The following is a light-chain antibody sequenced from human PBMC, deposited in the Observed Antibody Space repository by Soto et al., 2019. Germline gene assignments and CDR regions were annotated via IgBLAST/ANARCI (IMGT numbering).Light chain of an antibody. Sequence: QSALTQPPSASGSPGQSVTISCTGTSSDVGGYKYVSWYQQHSGKAPKVIIYEVSKRPSGVPNRFSGSKSGNTAYLTVTGLQAEDEADYYCSSYAGSNNFVFGTGTRSPS. CDR2: EVS. V-gene: IGLV2-8*01. CDR1: SSDVGGYKY. CDR3: SSYAGSNNFV. J-gene: IGLJ1*01.